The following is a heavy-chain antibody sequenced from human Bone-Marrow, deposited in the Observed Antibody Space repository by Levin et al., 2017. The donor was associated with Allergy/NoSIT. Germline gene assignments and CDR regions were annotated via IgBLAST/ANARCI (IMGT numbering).Heavy chain of an antibody. J-gene: IGHJ6*04. V-gene: IGHV3-33*01. CDR3: ARGITITIFGVVINPRMDV. D-gene: IGHD3-3*01. CDR2: IWYDGSNK. CDR1: GFTFSSYG. Sequence: GESLKISCAASGFTFSSYGMHWVRQAPGKGLEWVAVIWYDGSNKYYADSVKGRFTISRDNSKNTLYLQMNSLRAEDTAVYYCARGITITIFGVVINPRMDVWGKGTTVTVSS.